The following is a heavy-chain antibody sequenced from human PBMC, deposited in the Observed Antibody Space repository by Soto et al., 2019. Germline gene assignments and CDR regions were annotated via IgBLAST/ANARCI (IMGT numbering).Heavy chain of an antibody. CDR3: ARGYCSGGSCEYYFDY. D-gene: IGHD2-15*01. CDR1: GYIFTEYY. Sequence: ASVKVSCKASGYIFTEYYMHWVRQAPGQGLEWMGWISAYNGNTNYAQKLQGRVTMTTDTSTSTAYMELRSLRSDDTAVYYCARGYCSGGSCEYYFDYWGQGTLVTVSS. CDR2: ISAYNGNT. J-gene: IGHJ4*02. V-gene: IGHV1-18*04.